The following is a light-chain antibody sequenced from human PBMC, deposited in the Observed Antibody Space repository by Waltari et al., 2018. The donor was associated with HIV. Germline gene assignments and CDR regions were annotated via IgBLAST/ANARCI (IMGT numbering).Light chain of an antibody. CDR2: EGN. CDR3: TSYAGRSNGWV. J-gene: IGLJ3*02. CDR1: SSYLGGYNY. Sequence: QSALTQPPSASGSPGQSVTISCSGPSSYLGGYNYVPWYQQYPGKAPKLVMYEGNKRPTGGPDRFSGSKSGNAASLTVSGLQAEDEADYFCTSYAGRSNGWVFGGGTKLTVL. V-gene: IGLV2-8*01.